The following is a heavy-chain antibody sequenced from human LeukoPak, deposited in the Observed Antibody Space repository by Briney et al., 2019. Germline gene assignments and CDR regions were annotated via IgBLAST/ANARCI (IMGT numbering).Heavy chain of an antibody. Sequence: GESLQISCKGSGYTFHSYWIAWVRQMPGKGLEWMGIIYPDDSDIRYSPSFQGQVTISAAKSINTAYLQWSSLKASDTATYYCARLGDAYSPVYWGQGTLVTVSS. CDR3: ARLGDAYSPVY. V-gene: IGHV5-51*01. D-gene: IGHD5-24*01. J-gene: IGHJ4*02. CDR2: IYPDDSDI. CDR1: GYTFHSYW.